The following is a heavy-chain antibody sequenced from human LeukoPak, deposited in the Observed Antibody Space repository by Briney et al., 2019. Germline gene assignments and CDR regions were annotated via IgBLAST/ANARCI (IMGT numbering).Heavy chain of an antibody. Sequence: PGGSLRLSCAASGFTLSSYWMTWVRQAPGKGLEWVANINQDGSEKNYVDSVRGRFTISRDNAKNSLYLQMNSLRAEDTAVYYCVTGNYWGQGTLITVSS. J-gene: IGHJ4*02. CDR2: INQDGSEK. CDR1: GFTLSSYW. CDR3: VTGNY. V-gene: IGHV3-7*01. D-gene: IGHD1-14*01.